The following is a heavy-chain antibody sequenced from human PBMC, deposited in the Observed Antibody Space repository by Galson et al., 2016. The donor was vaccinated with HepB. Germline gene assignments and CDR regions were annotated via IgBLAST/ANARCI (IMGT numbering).Heavy chain of an antibody. V-gene: IGHV5-51*01. Sequence: QSGAEVKKPGESLKISCQVSGYSFTTYWIVWVRQMPGKGLEWMGIIYPADSNVRYSPSFQGQVSLSADKSIRTAYLQWSSLKASDTAMYFCARLRWCSVPDCYQVACDHWGQGTLVTVSS. CDR1: GYSFTTYW. J-gene: IGHJ4*02. CDR2: IYPADSNV. CDR3: ARLRWCSVPDCYQVACDH. D-gene: IGHD2-21*02.